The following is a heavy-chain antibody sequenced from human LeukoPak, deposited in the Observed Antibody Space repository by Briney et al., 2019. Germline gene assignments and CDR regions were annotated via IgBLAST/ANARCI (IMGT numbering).Heavy chain of an antibody. CDR1: GDSVPNNCAA. J-gene: IGHJ4*02. CDR3: ARDRAAAGFFDY. CDR2: TYYRYKWYN. V-gene: IGHV6-1*01. Sequence: LSLTCDISGDSVPNNCAAWNWIRQPPSRGLDWLGKTYYRYKWYNDYALSVKSRITINPDTSKNQFSLQLNSVTPEDTAVYYCARDRAAAGFFDYWGQGTLVTVSS. D-gene: IGHD6-13*01.